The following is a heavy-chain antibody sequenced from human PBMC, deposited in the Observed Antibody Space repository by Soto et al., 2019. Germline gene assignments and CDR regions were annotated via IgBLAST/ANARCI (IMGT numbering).Heavy chain of an antibody. Sequence: RGSLRLSCAASGVTFSGYGMHCFRQAPGKGLEWVTIIWYDGSNKYYADSVKGRFTVSRDNSKNTLYLQMNSLRAEDTAVDYCASEGVGPTTYFGYLDAWVQGT. J-gene: IGHJ4*02. CDR2: IWYDGSNK. CDR1: GVTFSGYG. D-gene: IGHD1-26*01. CDR3: ASEGVGPTTYFGYLDA. V-gene: IGHV3-33*01.